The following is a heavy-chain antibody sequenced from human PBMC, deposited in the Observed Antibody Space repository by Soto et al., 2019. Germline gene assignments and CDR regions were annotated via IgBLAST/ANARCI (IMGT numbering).Heavy chain of an antibody. CDR3: AKDLVLDYFDD. CDR2: ISGSGGST. Sequence: GGSLRLSCAASGFTFSSYAMSWVRQAPGKGLEWVAAISGSGGSTDYTDAGKGRCTISSDNSKNTLYLQMNSLSAEDTAVYYCAKDLVLDYFDDWGQGALVTVSS. D-gene: IGHD3-22*01. V-gene: IGHV3-23*01. J-gene: IGHJ4*02. CDR1: GFTFSSYA.